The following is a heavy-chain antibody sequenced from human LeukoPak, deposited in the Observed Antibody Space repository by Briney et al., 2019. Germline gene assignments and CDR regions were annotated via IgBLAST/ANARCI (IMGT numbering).Heavy chain of an antibody. CDR3: ARALRYCSSTSCYTFDY. CDR2: IYYSGST. D-gene: IGHD2-2*01. Sequence: SETLSLTCTVSGGSISSYYWSWIRQPPGKGLEWIGYIYYSGSTYYNPSLKSRVTISVDTSKNQFSLKLSSVTAADTAVYYCARALRYCSSTSCYTFDYWGQGTLVTVSS. J-gene: IGHJ4*02. V-gene: IGHV4-59*08. CDR1: GGSISSYY.